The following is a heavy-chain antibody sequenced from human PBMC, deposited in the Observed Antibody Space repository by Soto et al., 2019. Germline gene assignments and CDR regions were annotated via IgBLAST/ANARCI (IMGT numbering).Heavy chain of an antibody. Sequence: VSVKVSCKASGYTFTSYGISWVRLAPGQGLEWMGWISAYNGNTNYAQKLQGRVTMTTDTSTSTAYMELRNLRSDDTAVYYCARDCYVLPFLEWYLVGYFDYWGQGTLVTVSS. CDR2: ISAYNGNT. V-gene: IGHV1-18*01. CDR1: GYTFTSYG. D-gene: IGHD3-3*01. CDR3: ARDCYVLPFLEWYLVGYFDY. J-gene: IGHJ4*02.